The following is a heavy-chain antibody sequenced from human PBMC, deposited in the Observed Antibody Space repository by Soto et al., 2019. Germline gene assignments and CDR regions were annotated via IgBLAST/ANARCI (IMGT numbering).Heavy chain of an antibody. CDR2: ISSSGGTI. CDR3: ESLTPLSAF. V-gene: IGHV3-11*01. J-gene: IGHJ4*01. CDR1: GFTFSSYY. Sequence: AGGTLSLTCAASGFTFSSYYMRCFRQHPGKGLVWVSYISSSGGTIYYTDSVKGRFTISRDNAKNSLYVQMNSLRAEDTAVYYWESLTPLSAFCGQGTLVT.